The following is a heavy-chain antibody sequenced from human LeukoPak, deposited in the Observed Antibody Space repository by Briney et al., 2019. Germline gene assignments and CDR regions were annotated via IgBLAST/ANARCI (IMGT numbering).Heavy chain of an antibody. Sequence: SETLSLTCTVSGGSISSYYWSWIRQPPGKGLEWIGYIYYSGSTNYNPSLKSRVTISVDTSKNQFSLKLSSVTAADTAVYYCARGVATGRGYSCGYDYWGQGTLVTVSS. V-gene: IGHV4-59*01. CDR1: GGSISSYY. D-gene: IGHD5-18*01. J-gene: IGHJ4*02. CDR2: IYYSGST. CDR3: ARGVATGRGYSCGYDY.